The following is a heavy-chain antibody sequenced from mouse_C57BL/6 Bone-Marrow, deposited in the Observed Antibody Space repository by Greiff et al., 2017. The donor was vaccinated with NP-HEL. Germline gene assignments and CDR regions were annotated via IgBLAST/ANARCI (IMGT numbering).Heavy chain of an antibody. CDR3: ARGGYGNYDWVPYWYFDV. J-gene: IGHJ1*03. CDR2: IYPRSGNT. V-gene: IGHV1-81*01. D-gene: IGHD2-10*02. Sequence: VKLMESGAELARPGASVKLSCKASGYTFTSYGISWVKQRTGQGLEWIGEIYPRSGNTYYNEKFKGKATLTADKSSSTAYMELRSLTSEDSAVYFCARGGYGNYDWVPYWYFDVWGTGTTVTVSS. CDR1: GYTFTSYG.